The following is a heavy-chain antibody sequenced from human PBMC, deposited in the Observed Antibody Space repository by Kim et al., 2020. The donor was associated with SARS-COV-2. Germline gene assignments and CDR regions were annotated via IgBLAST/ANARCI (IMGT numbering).Heavy chain of an antibody. CDR3: AKNSGYDYAFDY. CDR2: I. Sequence: IDYADSVKGRFTISRDKAKNARYQQMNSLIAEDTAFYYCAKNSGYDYAFDYWGQGTLVTVSS. J-gene: IGHJ4*02. V-gene: IGHV3-9*01. D-gene: IGHD5-12*01.